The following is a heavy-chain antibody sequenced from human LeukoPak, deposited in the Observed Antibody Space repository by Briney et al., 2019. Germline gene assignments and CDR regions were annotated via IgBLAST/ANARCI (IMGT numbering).Heavy chain of an antibody. CDR2: IKQDGSEK. J-gene: IGHJ4*02. Sequence: GGSLRLSCAASGFSFSSYAMSWVRQAPGKGLEWVANIKQDGSEKFYGDSVLGRFTVSRDNADNSLYLQMNSLRAEDTAVYYCARDWDCDSTNCYGALGYWGQGTLVTVSS. V-gene: IGHV3-7*01. D-gene: IGHD2-2*01. CDR1: GFSFSSYA. CDR3: ARDWDCDSTNCYGALGY.